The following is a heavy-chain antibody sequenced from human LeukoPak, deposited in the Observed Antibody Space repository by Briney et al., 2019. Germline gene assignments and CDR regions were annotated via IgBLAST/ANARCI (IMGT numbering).Heavy chain of an antibody. Sequence: GGSLSFSCAASGFPFSPNYMSWVRQAPGKGLEWVSVINTGGSAFYADSVKGRFTISRDNSNNTLYLQMNSLRAEDTAVYYCARVRRQVGSRWFDSWGQGILVTVSS. D-gene: IGHD1-26*01. V-gene: IGHV3-53*01. CDR1: GFPFSPNY. J-gene: IGHJ5*01. CDR2: INTGGSA. CDR3: ARVRRQVGSRWFDS.